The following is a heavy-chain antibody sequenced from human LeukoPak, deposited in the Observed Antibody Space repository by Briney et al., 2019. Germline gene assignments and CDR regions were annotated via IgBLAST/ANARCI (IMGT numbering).Heavy chain of an antibody. Sequence: ASVQVSCKPSVYTFTGYYMHWVRQAPRQGRAWMGWINPNSGGTNYAQQFQGRITKTRDTSIRTPYQELSRLRSDDTAVYYCARDLGTPLIECDWGQETLVTVPS. CDR2: INPNSGGT. V-gene: IGHV1-2*02. J-gene: IGHJ4*02. D-gene: IGHD2-21*01. CDR3: ARDLGTPLIECD. CDR1: VYTFTGYY.